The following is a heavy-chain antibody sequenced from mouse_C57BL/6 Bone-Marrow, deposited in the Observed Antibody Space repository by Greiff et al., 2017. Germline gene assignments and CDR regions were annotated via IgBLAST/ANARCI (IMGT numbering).Heavy chain of an antibody. CDR2: INPNNGGT. V-gene: IGHV1-26*01. CDR1: GYTFTDYY. CDR3: ARRGGRHYVDY. J-gene: IGHJ2*01. D-gene: IGHD2-12*01. Sequence: EVQLQQSGPELVKPGASVKISCKASGYTFTDYYMNWVKQSHGKSLEWIGDINPNNGGTSYNQKFKGKATLTVDKSSSTAYMELRSLTSEASAVYYCARRGGRHYVDYWDRGTTLTVSA.